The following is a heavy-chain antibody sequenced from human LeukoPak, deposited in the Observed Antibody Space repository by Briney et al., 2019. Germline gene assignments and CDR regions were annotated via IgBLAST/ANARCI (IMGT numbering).Heavy chain of an antibody. V-gene: IGHV1-2*06. CDR2: INPNSGGT. D-gene: IGHD5-12*01. Sequence: ASVKVSCKASGYTFTGYYMHWVRQAPGQGLEWMGRINPNSGGTNYAQKFQGRVTMTRDTSISTAYMELSRLRSDDTAVYCCARGIGRVATPVYWGQGTLVTVSS. J-gene: IGHJ4*02. CDR3: ARGIGRVATPVY. CDR1: GYTFTGYY.